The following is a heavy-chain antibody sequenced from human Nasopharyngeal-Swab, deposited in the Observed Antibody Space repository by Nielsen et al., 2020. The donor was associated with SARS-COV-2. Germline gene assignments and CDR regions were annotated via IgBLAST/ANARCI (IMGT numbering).Heavy chain of an antibody. CDR2: IDTDGAIT. Sequence: GESLKISCAASGFSFRTYWMHWVRQSPGKGLLWVSRIDTDGAITNYADSVKCRFTISRDNAKNTLYLQMNSLRADDTAVYYCARDVGGRDNYWGQGALVTVSS. D-gene: IGHD2-15*01. V-gene: IGHV3-74*01. CDR3: ARDVGGRDNY. CDR1: GFSFRTYW. J-gene: IGHJ4*02.